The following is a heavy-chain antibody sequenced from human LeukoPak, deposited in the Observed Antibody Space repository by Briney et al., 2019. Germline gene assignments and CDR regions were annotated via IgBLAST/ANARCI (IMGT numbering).Heavy chain of an antibody. CDR2: IHPSNSDT. J-gene: IGHJ4*02. CDR1: GYSFTSYW. D-gene: IGHD3-10*01. CDR3: ATDYYGSGTYY. V-gene: IGHV5-51*01. Sequence: PGESLKISCQGSGYSFTSYWIGWVRQMPGKGLEWMGVIHPSNSDTRYSPSFQGQVTISADKSISTAYLQWSSLKASDTAMYYCATDYYGSGTYYWGQGTLVTVSS.